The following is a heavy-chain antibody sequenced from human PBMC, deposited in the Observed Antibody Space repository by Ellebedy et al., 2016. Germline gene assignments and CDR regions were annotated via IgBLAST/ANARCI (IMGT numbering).Heavy chain of an antibody. Sequence: SETLSLXCTVSGGSISSYYWSWIRQPPGKGLEWIGYIYYSGSTYYNPSLKSRVTISVDTSKNQFSLKLSSVTAADTAVYYCATTSVYSSTWNYYYYAMDVWGQGTTVTVSS. V-gene: IGHV4-59*04. CDR2: IYYSGST. D-gene: IGHD6-13*01. CDR3: ATTSVYSSTWNYYYYAMDV. J-gene: IGHJ6*02. CDR1: GGSISSYY.